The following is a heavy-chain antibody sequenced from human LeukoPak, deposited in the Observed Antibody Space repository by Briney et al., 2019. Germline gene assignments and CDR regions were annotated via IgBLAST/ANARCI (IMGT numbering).Heavy chain of an antibody. J-gene: IGHJ6*02. Sequence: PSETLSLTCAVYGGSFSGYYWSWIRQPPGKGLEWIGEINHSGSTNYNPSLKSRVTISVDTSKNQFSLKLSSVTAADTAVYYCARGRTYYDFWSGYGMDVWGRGTTVTVSS. D-gene: IGHD3-3*01. V-gene: IGHV4-34*01. CDR1: GGSFSGYY. CDR2: INHSGST. CDR3: ARGRTYYDFWSGYGMDV.